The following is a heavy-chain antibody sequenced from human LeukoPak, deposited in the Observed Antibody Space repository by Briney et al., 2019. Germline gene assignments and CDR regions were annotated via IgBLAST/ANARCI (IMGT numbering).Heavy chain of an antibody. Sequence: SETLSLTCTVSGGSISSYYWSWIRQPPGKGLEWIGYIYYSGYTTYSPSLRSRVTISVDTSKNQFSLKLSSVTTVDTAVYYCARETSQKGAHYMDVWGKGTTITIS. V-gene: IGHV4-59*01. CDR1: GGSISSYY. J-gene: IGHJ6*03. D-gene: IGHD3-16*01. CDR3: ARETSQKGAHYMDV. CDR2: IYYSGYT.